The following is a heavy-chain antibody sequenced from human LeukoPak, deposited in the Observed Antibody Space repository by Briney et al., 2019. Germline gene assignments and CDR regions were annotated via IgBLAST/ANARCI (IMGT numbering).Heavy chain of an antibody. CDR3: AWDGLVSSGSHFDN. CDR2: INANNGDT. V-gene: IGHV1-18*01. CDR1: GYTFTGYD. J-gene: IGHJ4*02. D-gene: IGHD3-22*01. Sequence: GASVKVSCKASGYTFTGYDISWVRQAPGQGLEWMGWINANNGDTNYAQKLQGRVTMTTDTSTSTAYMELRRLRSYDTPVYYSAWDGLVSSGSHFDNWGEGSLATLS.